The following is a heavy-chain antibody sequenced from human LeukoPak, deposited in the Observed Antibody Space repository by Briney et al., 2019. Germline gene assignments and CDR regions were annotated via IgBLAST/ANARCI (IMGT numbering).Heavy chain of an antibody. CDR1: GFTFSSYG. CDR3: ARDPYYYDSSGYPDY. J-gene: IGHJ4*02. V-gene: IGHV3-33*01. D-gene: IGHD3-22*01. CDR2: IWYDGSNK. Sequence: PGGSLRLSCAASGFTFSSYGMHWVRQAPGKGLEWVAVIWYDGSNKYYADSVKGRFTISRDNSKNTLYLPMNSLRAEDTAVYYCARDPYYYDSSGYPDYWGQGTLVTVSS.